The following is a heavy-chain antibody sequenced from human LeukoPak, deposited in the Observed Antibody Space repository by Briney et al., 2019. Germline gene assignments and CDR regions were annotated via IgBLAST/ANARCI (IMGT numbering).Heavy chain of an antibody. V-gene: IGHV1-2*02. J-gene: IGHJ4*02. CDR2: INPNSGGT. CDR3: ARDWVFDY. CDR1: GYTFTGYY. Sequence: ASVKASCKASGYTFTGYYIQWVRQAPGQGLEWMGWINPNSGGTNYAQNFQGRVTVTTDPSITTAYMELSRLTYDDTAVYYCARDWVFDYWGQGTLVTVSS. D-gene: IGHD3-16*01.